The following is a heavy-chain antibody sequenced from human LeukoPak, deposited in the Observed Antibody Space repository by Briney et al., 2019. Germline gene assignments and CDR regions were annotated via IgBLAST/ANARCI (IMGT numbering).Heavy chain of an antibody. Sequence: GGSLRLSCAASGFTFGDYYMSWIRQAPGKGLEWVSYISSSSSYTNYADSVKGRFTISRDNAKNSLYLQMNSLRAEDTAVYYCARAGEVVVAATDYWGQGTLVTVSS. V-gene: IGHV3-11*06. CDR2: ISSSSSYT. CDR3: ARAGEVVVAATDY. J-gene: IGHJ4*02. CDR1: GFTFGDYY. D-gene: IGHD2-15*01.